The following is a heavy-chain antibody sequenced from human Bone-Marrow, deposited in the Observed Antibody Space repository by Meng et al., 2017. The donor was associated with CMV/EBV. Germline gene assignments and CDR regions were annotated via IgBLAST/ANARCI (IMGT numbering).Heavy chain of an antibody. D-gene: IGHD5-12*01. CDR1: GFTFSSYW. Sequence: GGSLRLSCAASGFTFSSYWMSWVRQAPGKGLEWVANIKQDGSEKYYVDSVKGRFTISRDNAKNSLFLQINSLRAEDTAVYFCARDIVAGYYYYGMAVWGPGNTVTGAS. CDR2: IKQDGSEK. V-gene: IGHV3-7*01. J-gene: IGHJ6*02. CDR3: ARDIVAGYYYYGMAV.